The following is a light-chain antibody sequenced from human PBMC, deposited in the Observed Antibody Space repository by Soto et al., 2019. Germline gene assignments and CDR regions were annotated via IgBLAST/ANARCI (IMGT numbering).Light chain of an antibody. CDR2: AAS. J-gene: IGKJ4*01. Sequence: DIQMTQSPSSLSAFVGDTVTITCRASQDISNFLAWYQQKPGKVPKLLIYAASTLQSGVPSRFSGSGSGTDFTLTISCLQPEDVATYYCQKWKIAPSPVGGGTKWEMK. CDR1: QDISNF. V-gene: IGKV1-27*01. CDR3: QKWKIAPSP.